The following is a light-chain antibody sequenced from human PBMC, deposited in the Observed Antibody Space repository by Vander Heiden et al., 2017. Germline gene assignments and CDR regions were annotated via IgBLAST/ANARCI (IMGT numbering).Light chain of an antibody. V-gene: IGKV4-1*01. CDR2: WAS. J-gene: IGKJ5*01. CDR1: QSVLYSTNNKNY. CDR3: QQYYSAPIT. Sequence: DIVMIQSPDPLAASLGERATINCKSSQSVLYSTNNKNYLAWYLQKPGQPPKLLIYWASTRESGVPDRFSGSGSGTDFTLTISSLQAEDVAVYYCQQYYSAPITFGQGTRLEIK.